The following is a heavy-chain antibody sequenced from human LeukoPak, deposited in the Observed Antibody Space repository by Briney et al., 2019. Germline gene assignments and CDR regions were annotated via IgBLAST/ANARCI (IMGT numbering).Heavy chain of an antibody. CDR2: ISGSGGST. J-gene: IGHJ6*03. V-gene: IGHV3-23*01. D-gene: IGHD1-26*01. CDR1: GFTFSSYT. Sequence: GGSLRLSCAASGFTFSSYTMSWVRQAPGKGLEWVSAISGSGGSTYYADSVKGRFTISRDNSKNTLYLQMNSLRAEDTAVYYCAKLSGSYYYYYYMDVWGKGTTVTVSS. CDR3: AKLSGSYYYYYYMDV.